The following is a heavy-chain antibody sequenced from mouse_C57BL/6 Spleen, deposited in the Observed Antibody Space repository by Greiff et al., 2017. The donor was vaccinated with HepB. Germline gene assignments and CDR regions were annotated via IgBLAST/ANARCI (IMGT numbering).Heavy chain of an antibody. J-gene: IGHJ1*03. D-gene: IGHD1-1*01. Sequence: VQLKHSGAELVRPGASVKLSCTASGFNIKDDYMHWVKQRPEQGLEWIGWIDPENGDTEYASKFQGKATITADTSSNTAYLQLSSLTSEDTAVYYCTTSITTVVARDFDVWGTGTTVTVSS. CDR3: TTSITTVVARDFDV. CDR2: IDPENGDT. CDR1: GFNIKDDY. V-gene: IGHV14-4*01.